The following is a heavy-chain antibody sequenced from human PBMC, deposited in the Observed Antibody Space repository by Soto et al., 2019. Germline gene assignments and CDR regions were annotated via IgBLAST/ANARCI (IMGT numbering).Heavy chain of an antibody. CDR2: IYPGDSDT. CDR1: GYSLTSYW. CDR3: ARQFSDSSGWPYYYYGMDV. Sequence: PGESLKISCKGSGYSLTSYWIGWVRQMPGKGLEWMGIIYPGDSDTRYSPSFQGQVTISADKSISTAYLQWSSLKASDTAMYYCARQFSDSSGWPYYYYGMDVWGQGTTVTVSS. V-gene: IGHV5-51*01. D-gene: IGHD6-19*01. J-gene: IGHJ6*02.